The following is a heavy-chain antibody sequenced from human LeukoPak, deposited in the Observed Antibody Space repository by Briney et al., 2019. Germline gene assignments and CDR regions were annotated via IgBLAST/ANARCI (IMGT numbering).Heavy chain of an antibody. V-gene: IGHV3-48*04. D-gene: IGHD1-7*01. CDR1: GFTFSDYG. CDR3: ASQTRSLKGGFDY. CDR2: ISSGSRTI. J-gene: IGHJ4*02. Sequence: GGSLRLSCAASGFTFSDYGMNWVRQAPGKGLEWFSYISSGSRTIYYADSVKGRFTVSRDNAENSLFLQMNSLRAEDTAVYYCASQTRSLKGGFDYWGQGTLVTVSS.